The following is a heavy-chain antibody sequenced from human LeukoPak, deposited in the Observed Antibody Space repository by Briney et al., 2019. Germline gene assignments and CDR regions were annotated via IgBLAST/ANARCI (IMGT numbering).Heavy chain of an antibody. D-gene: IGHD5-12*01. J-gene: IGHJ6*02. Sequence: ASVKVSCKASGFTFTSSAVQWVRQARGQRLEWIGWIVVGSGNTNYAQKFQERVTITRDMSTSTAYMELSSLRSEDTAVHYCAAAGYSGYDTGYYYGMDVWGQGTTVTVSS. CDR1: GFTFTSSA. V-gene: IGHV1-58*01. CDR3: AAAGYSGYDTGYYYGMDV. CDR2: IVVGSGNT.